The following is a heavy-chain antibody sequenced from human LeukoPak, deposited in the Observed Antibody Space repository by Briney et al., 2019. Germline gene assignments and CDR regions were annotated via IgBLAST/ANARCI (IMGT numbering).Heavy chain of an antibody. CDR1: GGTFSSYA. CDR2: IIPIFGIA. Sequence: SVKVSCKASGGTFSSYAISWVRQAPGQGLEWMGRIIPIFGIANYAQKFQGRVTITADKSTSTAYVELSSLRSEDTAVYYCARDRVDCSSTSCSYGGYYYYGMDVWGQGTTVTVSS. J-gene: IGHJ6*02. D-gene: IGHD2-2*01. CDR3: ARDRVDCSSTSCSYGGYYYYGMDV. V-gene: IGHV1-69*04.